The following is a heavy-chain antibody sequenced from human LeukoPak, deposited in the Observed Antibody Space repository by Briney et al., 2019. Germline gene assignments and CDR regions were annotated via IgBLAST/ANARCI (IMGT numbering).Heavy chain of an antibody. J-gene: IGHJ4*02. CDR2: IYYSGST. CDR1: GGSISSYY. D-gene: IGHD3-10*01. CDR3: ARVGTYGSGSYLSWLDY. Sequence: PSETLSLTCTVSGGSISSYYWSWIRQPPGKGLEWIGYIYYSGSTNYNPSLKSRVTISVDTSKNRFSLKLSSVTAADTAVYYCARVGTYGSGSYLSWLDYWGQGTLVTVSS. V-gene: IGHV4-59*01.